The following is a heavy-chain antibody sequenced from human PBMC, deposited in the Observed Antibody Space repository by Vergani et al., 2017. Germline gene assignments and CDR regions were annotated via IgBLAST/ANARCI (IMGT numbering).Heavy chain of an antibody. Sequence: QVQLQESGPGLVKPSQTLSLTCTVSGGSISSGDYYWSWILQPPGKGLEWIGYIYYSGSTYYNPSLKSRVTISVDTSKNQFSLKLSSVTAADTAVYYCARGKEMATIFFPYFDYWGQGTLVTVSS. CDR3: ARGKEMATIFFPYFDY. CDR2: IYYSGST. V-gene: IGHV4-30-4*01. CDR1: GGSISSGDYY. J-gene: IGHJ4*02. D-gene: IGHD5-24*01.